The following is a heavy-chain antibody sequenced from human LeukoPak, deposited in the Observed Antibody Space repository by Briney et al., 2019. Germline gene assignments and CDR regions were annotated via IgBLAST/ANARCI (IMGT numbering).Heavy chain of an antibody. Sequence: SETLSLTCTVSGGSISSYYWSWIRQPPGKGLEWIGYIYYSGSTNYNPSLKSRVTISVDTSKNQFSLKLSSVTAADTAVYYCARGRRPYDIFTGYLPTPYYFDYWGQGTLVTVSS. D-gene: IGHD3-9*01. V-gene: IGHV4-59*01. CDR1: GGSISSYY. J-gene: IGHJ4*02. CDR2: IYYSGST. CDR3: ARGRRPYDIFTGYLPTPYYFDY.